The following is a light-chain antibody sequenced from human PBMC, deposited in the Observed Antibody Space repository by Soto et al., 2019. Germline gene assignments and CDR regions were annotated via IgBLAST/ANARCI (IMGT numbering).Light chain of an antibody. Sequence: DSQMTQSPSSLSASVGDRVTITCRASQGISNYLTWYQQKPGTGPKLLIYAASTLQSGVTSRFSGSGSRTDFTLTISSLQHQHVAAYYCQKYNRAPFTFAPGNKVDMK. CDR2: AAS. CDR3: QKYNRAPFT. J-gene: IGKJ3*01. V-gene: IGKV1-27*01. CDR1: QGISNY.